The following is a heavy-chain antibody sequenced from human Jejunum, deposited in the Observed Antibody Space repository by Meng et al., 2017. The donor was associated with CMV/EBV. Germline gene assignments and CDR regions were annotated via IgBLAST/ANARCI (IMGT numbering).Heavy chain of an antibody. CDR3: ARGTVLWSEGFYYCMDV. CDR1: FSFSSYT. D-gene: IGHD3-3*01. CDR2: INWSSSYM. Sequence: FSFSSYTMNWVRQATGKGLEWVSSINWSSSYMYHSDSVKGLLTVSRYNAKNSLYLQMNSLRSEYTAVYYCARGTVLWSEGFYYCMDVWGQGTTVTVSS. J-gene: IGHJ6*02. V-gene: IGHV3-21*01.